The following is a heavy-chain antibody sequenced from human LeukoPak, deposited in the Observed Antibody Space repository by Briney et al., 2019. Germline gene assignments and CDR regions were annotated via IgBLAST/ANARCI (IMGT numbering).Heavy chain of an antibody. V-gene: IGHV1-18*01. D-gene: IGHD3-22*01. CDR1: GYTFTSYG. J-gene: IGHJ4*02. Sequence: ASVKVSCKASGYTFTSYGISWVRQAPGQGLEWMGWISADNGNTNYAQNLQGRVTMTTDTSTSTAYRELRSLRSDDTAVFYCARDRHNTYYYDSSGYKYWGQGTLVTVSS. CDR3: ARDRHNTYYYDSSGYKY. CDR2: ISADNGNT.